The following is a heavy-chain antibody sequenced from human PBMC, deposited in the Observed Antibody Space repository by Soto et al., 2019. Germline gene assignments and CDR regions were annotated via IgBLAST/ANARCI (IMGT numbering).Heavy chain of an antibody. J-gene: IGHJ4*02. CDR1: GFTFSSYA. CDR3: AKVREMATITGYYFDY. D-gene: IGHD5-12*01. V-gene: IGHV3-23*01. CDR2: ISGSGGST. Sequence: GGSLRLSRAASGFTFSSYAMSWVRQAPGKGLEWVSAISGSGGSTYYADSVKGRFTISRDNSKNTLYLQMNSLRAEDTAVYYCAKVREMATITGYYFDYWGQGTLVTVSS.